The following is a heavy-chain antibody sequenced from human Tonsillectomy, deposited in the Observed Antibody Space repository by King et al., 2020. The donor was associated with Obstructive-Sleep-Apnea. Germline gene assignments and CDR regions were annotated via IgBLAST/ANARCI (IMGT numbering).Heavy chain of an antibody. V-gene: IGHV5-10-1*01. Sequence: QLVQSGAEVRKPGESLRSSCKGFGYSFTSYWLSWVRQMPGKGLEGIGRSIPSDSNTNSSPSFQGHVTISADKSISTAYLQWSSLKASDTAIYYCSRHEEPYWGQGTLVTVST. CDR2: SIPSDSNT. CDR1: GYSFTSYW. CDR3: SRHEEPY. J-gene: IGHJ4*02.